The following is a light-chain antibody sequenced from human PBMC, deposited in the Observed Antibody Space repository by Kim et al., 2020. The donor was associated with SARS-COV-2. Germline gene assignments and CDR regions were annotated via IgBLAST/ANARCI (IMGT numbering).Light chain of an antibody. CDR1: RTVSTPF. V-gene: IGKV3-20*01. J-gene: IGKJ2*01. Sequence: PGERATLSCKASRTVSTPFLAWYQQRPGQRPRLLISGSSTRATGIPDRFSGSSSGTDFTLTISRLEPEDFAVYYCQQYGTAPYTFGQGTKLEI. CDR3: QQYGTAPYT. CDR2: GSS.